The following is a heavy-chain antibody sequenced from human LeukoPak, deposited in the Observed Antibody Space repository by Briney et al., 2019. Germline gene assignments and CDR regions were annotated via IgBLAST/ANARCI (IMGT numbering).Heavy chain of an antibody. CDR3: ARGFFGMDV. V-gene: IGHV3-66*01. J-gene: IGHJ6*02. D-gene: IGHD3-3*01. CDR2: TYSGGLT. CDR1: GFSVSSNY. Sequence: GGSLRLSCAASGFSVSSNYMTWVRLAPGKGLEWVSITYSGGLTYYADSVKGTFTISRDSSKNTLYLQMDSLRAEDTAVYYCARGFFGMDVWGQGTTVTVSS.